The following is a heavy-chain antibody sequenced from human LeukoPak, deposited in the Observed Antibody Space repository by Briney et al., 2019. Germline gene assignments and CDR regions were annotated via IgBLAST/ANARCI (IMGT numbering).Heavy chain of an antibody. CDR1: GFTFRIYG. Sequence: GGSLRLSCAASGFTFRIYGMYWVRQAPGKGLEWVAFIRYDGSEKYYADSVKGRFTISRDNSKNTLYLQLNSLRPEDTALYYRTKESSPGDYWGLGTLVTVSS. D-gene: IGHD6-6*01. V-gene: IGHV3-30*02. J-gene: IGHJ4*02. CDR2: IRYDGSEK. CDR3: TKESSPGDY.